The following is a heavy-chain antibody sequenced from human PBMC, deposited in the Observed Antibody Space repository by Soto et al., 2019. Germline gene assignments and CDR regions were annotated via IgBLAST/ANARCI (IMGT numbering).Heavy chain of an antibody. CDR2: IYYSGST. D-gene: IGHD2-2*01. CDR1: GGSISSYY. Sequence: PSETLSLTCTVSGGSISSYYWSWIRQPPGKGLEWIGYIYYSGSTNYNPSLKSRVTISVDTSKNQFSLKLSSVTAADTAVYYCARVHCSSTSCHPLYYYYYYMDVWAKGPRSPSP. V-gene: IGHV4-59*01. CDR3: ARVHCSSTSCHPLYYYYYYMDV. J-gene: IGHJ6*03.